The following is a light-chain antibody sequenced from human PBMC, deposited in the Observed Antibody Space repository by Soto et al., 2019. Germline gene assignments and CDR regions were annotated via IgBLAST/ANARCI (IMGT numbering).Light chain of an antibody. Sequence: ENVLTQSPGTLSFSPRGRGTLPCRASQSVGSFSAWYPQTPGQAPRLLIYDTSIRATGIPARFSGSGSGTDFTLTISSLEPEDFAVYYCQQRNSWPPTFTFGQGTRLEIK. CDR1: QSVGSF. CDR2: DTS. V-gene: IGKV3-11*01. CDR3: QQRNSWPPTFT. J-gene: IGKJ5*01.